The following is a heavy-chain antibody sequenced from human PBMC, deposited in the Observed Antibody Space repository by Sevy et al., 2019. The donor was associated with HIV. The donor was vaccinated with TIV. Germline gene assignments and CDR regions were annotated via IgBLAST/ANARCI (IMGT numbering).Heavy chain of an antibody. D-gene: IGHD3-9*01. CDR2: ISGSGVGT. V-gene: IGHV3-23*01. Sequence: GGSLRLSCAASGFTFSSYAMSWVRQTPGKGLEWVSTISGSGVGTNYADSVKGRFTISRDNSKNTLYLQMNSLRAEDSAVYYCAREFDGGPDYWSQGTLVTVSS. CDR3: AREFDGGPDY. J-gene: IGHJ4*02. CDR1: GFTFSSYA.